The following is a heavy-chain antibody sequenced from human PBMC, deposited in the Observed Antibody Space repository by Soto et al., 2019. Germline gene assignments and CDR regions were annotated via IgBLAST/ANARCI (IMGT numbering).Heavy chain of an antibody. D-gene: IGHD5-18*01. CDR2: IIPIFGTA. CDR3: ARGTPYTAMVPWSFDY. CDR1: GGTFSSYA. V-gene: IGHV1-69*13. J-gene: IGHJ4*02. Sequence: GASVKVSCKASGGTFSSYAISWVRQAPGQGLEWMGGIIPIFGTANYAQKFQGRVTITADESTSTAYMELCSLRSEDTAVYYCARGTPYTAMVPWSFDYWGQGTLVTVSS.